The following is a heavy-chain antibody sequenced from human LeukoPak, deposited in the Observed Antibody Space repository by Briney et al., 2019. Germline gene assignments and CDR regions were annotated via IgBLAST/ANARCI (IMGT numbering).Heavy chain of an antibody. Sequence: PGGSLRLSCVASGFNISDYYMTWIRQAPGKGLEWVSYISGPGSTIYYADSVKGRFTISRDNAKNSLYLQMNSLRAEDTAVYYCARELLRYFDWVEWGQGTLVTVSS. D-gene: IGHD3-9*01. CDR3: ARELLRYFDWVE. V-gene: IGHV3-11*04. CDR2: ISGPGSTI. J-gene: IGHJ4*02. CDR1: GFNISDYY.